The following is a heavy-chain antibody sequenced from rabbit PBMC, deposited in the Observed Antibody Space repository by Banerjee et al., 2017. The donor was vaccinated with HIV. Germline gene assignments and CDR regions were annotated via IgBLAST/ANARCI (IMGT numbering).Heavy chain of an antibody. CDR3: ARNYVNTFDP. V-gene: IGHV1S45*01. CDR2: IDTSNGDT. J-gene: IGHJ2*01. Sequence: QEQLVESGGGLVKPEGSLTLTCKASGFSFRDRDVMCWVRQAPGKGLEWIACIDTSNGDTDYANWPKGRFTISKASSTTVTLQMTSLTAADTATYFCARNYVNTFDPRGPGTLVTVS. D-gene: IGHD1-1*01. CDR1: GFSFRDRDV.